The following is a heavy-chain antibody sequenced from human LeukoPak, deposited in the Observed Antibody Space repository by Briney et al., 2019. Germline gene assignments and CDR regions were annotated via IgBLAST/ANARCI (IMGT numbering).Heavy chain of an antibody. J-gene: IGHJ6*02. Sequence: SETLSLTCTVSGGSISSSSYYWAWSRNPPGKGLEWIGSIYYSGSTYYNPSLKSRVTISVDTSKNQFSLKLSSVTAADTAVYYCAGPLNGMDVWGQGTTVTVSS. CDR2: IYYSGST. V-gene: IGHV4-39*01. CDR1: GGSISSSSYY. CDR3: AGPLNGMDV.